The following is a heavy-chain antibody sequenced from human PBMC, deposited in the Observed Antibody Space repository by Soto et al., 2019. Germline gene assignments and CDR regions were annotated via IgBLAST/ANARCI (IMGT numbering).Heavy chain of an antibody. J-gene: IGHJ6*02. CDR3: AKDCPKGGLLWFGELSICGMDV. Sequence: GGSLRLSCAASGFTFSSYGMHWVRQAPGKGLEWVAVISYDGSNKYYADSVKGRFTISRDNSKNTLYLQMNSLRAEDTAVYYCAKDCPKGGLLWFGELSICGMDVWGQGTTVTVSS. V-gene: IGHV3-30*18. CDR1: GFTFSSYG. D-gene: IGHD3-10*01. CDR2: ISYDGSNK.